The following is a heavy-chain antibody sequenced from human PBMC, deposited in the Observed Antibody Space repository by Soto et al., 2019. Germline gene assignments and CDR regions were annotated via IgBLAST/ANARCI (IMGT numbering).Heavy chain of an antibody. CDR1: GYSFTSYD. CDR3: ARNKWNTGDFDY. J-gene: IGHJ4*01. D-gene: IGHD1-20*01. CDR2: MTPISGET. V-gene: IGHV1-8*01. Sequence: QVQLVQSGAEVKKPGASVKVSCKASGYSFTSYDINWVRQASGQGLEWLGWMTPISGETGYAQKFQGRVSMPRDTSTSTAYVELSSLTYEDSAIYYCARNKWNTGDFDYWGHGTLVTVSS.